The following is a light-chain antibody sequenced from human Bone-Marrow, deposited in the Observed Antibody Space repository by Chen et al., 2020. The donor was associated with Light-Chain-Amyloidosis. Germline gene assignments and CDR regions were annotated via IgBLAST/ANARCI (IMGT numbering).Light chain of an antibody. CDR2: EVS. Sequence: QSALTQPASVSGPPGQSITIPCTGTSSDVGSYNLVSWYQQHPGKAPKLMIYEVSKRPSGVSNRFSGSKSGNTASLTISGLQAEDEADYYCCSYAGSSTWVFGGGTKLTVL. CDR3: CSYAGSSTWV. V-gene: IGLV2-23*02. J-gene: IGLJ3*02. CDR1: SSDVGSYNL.